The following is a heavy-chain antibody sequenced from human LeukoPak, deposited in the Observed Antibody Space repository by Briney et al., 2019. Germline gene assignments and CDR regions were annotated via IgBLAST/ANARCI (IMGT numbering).Heavy chain of an antibody. V-gene: IGHV3-7*01. CDR3: ARVPLRFLEWLFYYYGMDV. Sequence: GGSLRLSCAASGFTFSSYWMSWVRQAPGKGLEWVADIKQDGSEKYYVDSVKGRFTISRDNAKNSLYLQMNSLRAEDTAVYYCARVPLRFLEWLFYYYGMDVWGQGTTVTVSS. J-gene: IGHJ6*02. D-gene: IGHD3-3*01. CDR1: GFTFSSYW. CDR2: IKQDGSEK.